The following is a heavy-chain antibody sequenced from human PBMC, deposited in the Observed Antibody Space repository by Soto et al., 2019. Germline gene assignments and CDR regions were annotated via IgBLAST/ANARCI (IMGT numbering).Heavy chain of an antibody. V-gene: IGHV4-61*01. J-gene: IGHJ4*02. D-gene: IGHD6-19*01. CDR3: ARAHSSGRIFDF. CDR1: GVSVSSGSYY. Sequence: PSETLSLTCTVSGVSVSSGSYYWAWIRQPPGKGPEWIGYIYGSTNYNPSLKSRVTISVDASKNQFSLNLNSVTAADTAVYYCARAHSSGRIFDFWGQGTLVTVSS. CDR2: IYGST.